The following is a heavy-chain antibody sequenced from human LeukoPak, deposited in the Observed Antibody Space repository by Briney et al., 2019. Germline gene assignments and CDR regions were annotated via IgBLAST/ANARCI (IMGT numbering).Heavy chain of an antibody. V-gene: IGHV4-31*03. CDR3: ARGQQLSNWFDP. CDR2: IYYSGST. Sequence: SETLSLTCTVSGGSISSGGYYWSWIRQHPGKGLEWIGYIYYSGSTYYNPSLKSRVTISVDTSKNQFSLKLSSVTAADTAVYYCARGQQLSNWFDPLGQGTLVTVSS. J-gene: IGHJ5*02. D-gene: IGHD6-13*01. CDR1: GGSISSGGYY.